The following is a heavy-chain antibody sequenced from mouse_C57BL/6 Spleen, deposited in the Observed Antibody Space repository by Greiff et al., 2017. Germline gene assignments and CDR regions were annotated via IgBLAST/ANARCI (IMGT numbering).Heavy chain of an antibody. Sequence: QVQLQQPGAELVKPGASVKLSCKASGYTFTSYWMHWVKQRPGQGLEWIGMIRPNSGSTNYNEKFKSKATLTVDKSSSTAYMQLSSLTSEDSAVYYCAKERNYYGSSYYFDYWGQGTTLTVSS. J-gene: IGHJ2*01. CDR1: GYTFTSYW. CDR2: IRPNSGST. V-gene: IGHV1-64*01. D-gene: IGHD1-1*01. CDR3: AKERNYYGSSYYFDY.